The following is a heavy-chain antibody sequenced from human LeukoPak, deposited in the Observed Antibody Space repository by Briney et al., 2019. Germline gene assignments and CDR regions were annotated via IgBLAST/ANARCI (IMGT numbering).Heavy chain of an antibody. D-gene: IGHD1-26*01. CDR1: GGSISSGSYY. Sequence: SETLSLTCTVSGGSISSGSYYWSWIRQPAGKGLEWIGRIYTSGSTNYNPSLKSRVTMSVDTSKNQFSLKLSSVTAADTAVYYCARVPARSGSYSDAFDIWGQGTMVTVSS. CDR2: IYTSGST. CDR3: ARVPARSGSYSDAFDI. V-gene: IGHV4-61*02. J-gene: IGHJ3*02.